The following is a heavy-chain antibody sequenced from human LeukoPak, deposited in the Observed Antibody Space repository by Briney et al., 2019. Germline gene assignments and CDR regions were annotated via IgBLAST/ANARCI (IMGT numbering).Heavy chain of an antibody. V-gene: IGHV3-21*01. CDR2: ISSSSGYI. D-gene: IGHD3-22*01. CDR1: GFTFSSYT. CDR3: ARGYYDSSGYPQRPFDY. Sequence: GGSLILSCAASGFTFSSYTMNWVRQAPGKGLEWVSSISSSSGYIYYADSVKGRFTISRDNAKNSLYLQMNSLRAEDTAVYYCARGYYDSSGYPQRPFDYWGQGTLVTVSS. J-gene: IGHJ4*02.